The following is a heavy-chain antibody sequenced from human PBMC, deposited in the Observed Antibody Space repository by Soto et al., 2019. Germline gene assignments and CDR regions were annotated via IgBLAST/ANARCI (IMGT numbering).Heavy chain of an antibody. CDR3: ARRQRFSDWFDP. D-gene: IGHD3-3*01. J-gene: IGHJ5*02. CDR1: GGAIYRNY. Sequence: PAETLARTYTVSGGAIYRNYGTWIRQPAGKGLEWIGRIYSSGSTKYNPSLQSRVTMSLDTSKNQFSLRLTSVTATDTAVYYCARRQRFSDWFDPWGQGTLVTVSS. CDR2: IYSSGST. V-gene: IGHV4-4*07.